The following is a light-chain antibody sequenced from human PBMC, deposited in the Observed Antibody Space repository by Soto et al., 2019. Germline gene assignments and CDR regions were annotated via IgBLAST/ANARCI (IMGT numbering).Light chain of an antibody. CDR1: SSDVGGYNY. Sequence: QSALTQPASVSGSPGQSITISCTGTSSDVGGYNYVSSYQQHPGKAPKLMTYEDSNRPSGVSNRFSGSKSGNTASLTISGLQAEDESDYYCSSYTISSTRVFGGGTKLTV. J-gene: IGLJ3*02. CDR2: EDS. CDR3: SSYTISSTRV. V-gene: IGLV2-14*01.